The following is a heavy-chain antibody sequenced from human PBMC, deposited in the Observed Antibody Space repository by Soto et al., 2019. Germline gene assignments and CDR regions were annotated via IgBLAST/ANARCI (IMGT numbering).Heavy chain of an antibody. CDR2: IYYSGST. V-gene: IGHV4-39*01. D-gene: IGHD2-15*01. J-gene: IGHJ5*02. CDR3: ARVQTVAAMVGWFDP. Sequence: PSETLSLTCTVSGGSISSSSYYWGWIRQPPGKGLEWIGSIYYSGSTYYNPSLKSRVTISVDTSKNQFSLKLSSVTAADTAVYYCARVQTVAAMVGWFDPWGQGTLVTVSS. CDR1: GGSISSSSYY.